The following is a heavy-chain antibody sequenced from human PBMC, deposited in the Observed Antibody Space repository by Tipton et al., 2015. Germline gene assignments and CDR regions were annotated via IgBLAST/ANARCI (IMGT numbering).Heavy chain of an antibody. V-gene: IGHV4-61*01. D-gene: IGHD3-22*01. J-gene: IGHJ5*02. CDR3: ARGGAGYYYDSVGYLS. Sequence: TLSLTCSVSGGSVTSNHYFWSWIRQPPGKGLEWNGYIFHSGSTSYNPSLRSRVFISIDTSKNQFSLKLNSVTAADTAVYYCARGGAGYYYDSVGYLSWGQGTLVTVSS. CDR2: IFHSGST. CDR1: GGSVTSNHYF.